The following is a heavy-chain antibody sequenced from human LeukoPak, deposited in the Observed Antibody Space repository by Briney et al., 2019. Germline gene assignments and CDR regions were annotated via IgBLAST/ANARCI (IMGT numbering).Heavy chain of an antibody. D-gene: IGHD3-10*01. CDR3: AKDGSVLLWFGESDAFDI. CDR1: GFTFSSYA. CDR2: IIGSGGNT. Sequence: GGPLRLSCAASGFTFSSYAMSWVRQAPGKGREWVSAIIGSGGNTYYADSVKGRFTISRDNAKNTLYLQMNSVRAEDTAVYYCAKDGSVLLWFGESDAFDIWGQGTMVTVSS. V-gene: IGHV3-23*01. J-gene: IGHJ3*02.